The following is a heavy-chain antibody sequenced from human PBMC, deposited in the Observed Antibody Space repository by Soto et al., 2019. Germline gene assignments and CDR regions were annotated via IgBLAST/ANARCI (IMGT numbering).Heavy chain of an antibody. D-gene: IGHD1-26*01. J-gene: IGHJ4*02. Sequence: QLQLQESGPRLLKPSETLSLTCTVSGGSITSSGYYWGYIRQPPGKGLEWIASISYSGSTYYNPSLKSRVTISIDTSQNQCSLDLSSMTAADTAVYYCMRDSGNYRTSNWGQGILVTVSS. CDR2: ISYSGST. CDR1: GGSITSSGYY. V-gene: IGHV4-39*01. CDR3: MRDSGNYRTSN.